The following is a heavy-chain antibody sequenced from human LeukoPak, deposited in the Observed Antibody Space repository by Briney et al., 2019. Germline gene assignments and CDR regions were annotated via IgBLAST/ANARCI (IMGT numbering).Heavy chain of an antibody. D-gene: IGHD3-22*01. Sequence: SQTLSLTCTVSGGSISSGGYYWSWIRQHPGKGLEWIGYIYYSGSTYYNPSLKSRVTISVDTSKNQFSLKLSSVTAADTAVYYCARETDLAYYYDSSGPRFDYWGQGTLVTVSS. CDR2: IYYSGST. V-gene: IGHV4-31*03. J-gene: IGHJ4*02. CDR1: GGSISSGGYY. CDR3: ARETDLAYYYDSSGPRFDY.